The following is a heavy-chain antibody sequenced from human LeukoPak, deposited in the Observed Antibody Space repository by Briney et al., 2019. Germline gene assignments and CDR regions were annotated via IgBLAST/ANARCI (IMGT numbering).Heavy chain of an antibody. CDR1: GGTFSSYA. Sequence: SVKVSCTASGGTFSSYAISWVRQAPGHGLGWMGRIIPSHGIANNAQKFQGRVTITADKSTNTAYMELSSLRSEDTAVYYCACCYYDSSGYYSLFDYWGQGTLVTVSS. CDR3: ACCYYDSSGYYSLFDY. V-gene: IGHV1-69*04. J-gene: IGHJ4*02. D-gene: IGHD3-22*01. CDR2: IIPSHGIA.